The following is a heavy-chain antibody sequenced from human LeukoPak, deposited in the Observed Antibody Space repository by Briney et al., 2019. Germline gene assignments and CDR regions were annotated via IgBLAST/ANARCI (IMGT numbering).Heavy chain of an antibody. CDR1: GFTFSNYG. V-gene: IGHV3-64*01. Sequence: GGSLRLSCAAAGFTFSNYGMHWVRQAPGKGLEYVSAISSNGRNTYHANSVKGRFTISRDNSKNTLYLQMGSLRAEDMAVYYCARERYDSSGHWYFDFWGQGTLVTVSS. CDR2: ISSNGRNT. J-gene: IGHJ4*02. CDR3: ARERYDSSGHWYFDF. D-gene: IGHD3-22*01.